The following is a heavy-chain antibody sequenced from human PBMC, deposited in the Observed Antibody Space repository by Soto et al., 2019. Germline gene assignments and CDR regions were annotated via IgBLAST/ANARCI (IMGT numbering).Heavy chain of an antibody. J-gene: IGHJ6*02. V-gene: IGHV4-4*02. CDR3: ARGRKWELLSHYYYGMDV. CDR2: IYHSGST. CDR1: GGSISSSNW. Sequence: KPSETLSLTCAVSGGSISSSNWWSWVCQPPGKGLEWIGEIYHSGSTNYNPSLKSRVTISVDKSKNQFSLKLSAVTAADTAVYYFARGRKWELLSHYYYGMDVWGQGTTVTVSS. D-gene: IGHD1-26*01.